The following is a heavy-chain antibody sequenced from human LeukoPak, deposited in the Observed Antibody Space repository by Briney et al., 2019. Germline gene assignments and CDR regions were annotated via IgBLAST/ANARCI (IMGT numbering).Heavy chain of an antibody. CDR1: GFTFRSYA. CDR2: ISGSGDGT. CDR3: AKATGFTVVTSFDW. D-gene: IGHD4-23*01. V-gene: IGHV3-23*01. Sequence: PGGSLRLSCVASGFTFRSYAMNWVRQAPGKGLEWVSVISGSGDGTHYADSVKGRFTISRDNSKNTLYLQMNSLRVEDTAVYSCAKATGFTVVTSFDWWGQGTLVTVSS. J-gene: IGHJ4*02.